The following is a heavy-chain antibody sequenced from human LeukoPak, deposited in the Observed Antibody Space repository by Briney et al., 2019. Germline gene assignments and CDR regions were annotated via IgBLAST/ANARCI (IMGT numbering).Heavy chain of an antibody. V-gene: IGHV3-21*01. Sequence: PGGSLRLSCAASGFTFSSYSMNWVRQAPGKGLEWVSSISSSSSYIYYADSVKGRFTISRDNAKNSLYLQMNSLRAEDTAVYYCARGASDSSGYYYVPFDPWGQGTLVTVSS. D-gene: IGHD3-22*01. CDR3: ARGASDSSGYYYVPFDP. CDR1: GFTFSSYS. J-gene: IGHJ5*02. CDR2: ISSSSSYI.